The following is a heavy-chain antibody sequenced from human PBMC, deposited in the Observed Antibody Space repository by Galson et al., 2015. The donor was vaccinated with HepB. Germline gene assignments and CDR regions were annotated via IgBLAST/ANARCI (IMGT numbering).Heavy chain of an antibody. CDR3: ARERSFKQQLTTCYYMDV. V-gene: IGHV1-2*06. CDR2: INPNSGGT. J-gene: IGHJ6*03. D-gene: IGHD6-13*01. CDR1: GYTFTGYY. Sequence: SVKVSCKASGYTFTGYYMHWVRQAPGQGLEWMGRINPNSGGTNYAQKFQGRVTMTRETSISTAYMELSRLRSDDTAVYYCARERSFKQQLTTCYYMDVWGKGTTVTVSS.